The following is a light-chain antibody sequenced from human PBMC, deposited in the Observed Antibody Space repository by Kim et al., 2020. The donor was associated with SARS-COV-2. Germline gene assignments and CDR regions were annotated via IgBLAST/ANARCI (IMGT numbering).Light chain of an antibody. CDR3: QQYYRPPFT. V-gene: IGKV4-1*01. CDR2: WAS. Sequence: ATITGKSSQIVLNHSGNKSYIAVYQQKPGQSPKLLIYWASTRQSEVPDRFSGSGSGTDFTLTISSLQTEDLAVYYCQQYYRPPFTFGPGTKVDIK. CDR1: QIVLNHSGNKSY. J-gene: IGKJ3*01.